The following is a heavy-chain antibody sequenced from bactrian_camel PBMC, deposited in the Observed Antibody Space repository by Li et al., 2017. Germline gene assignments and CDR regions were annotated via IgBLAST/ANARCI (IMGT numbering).Heavy chain of an antibody. CDR2: IYAYGRDT. CDR3: ATGGVGAREYLY. J-gene: IGHJ4*01. D-gene: IGHD5*01. CDR1: GFTFSNYG. Sequence: HVQLVESGGGLVQPGGSLRLSCLASGFTFSNYGMSWVRQAPGKGLEWVSGIYAYGRDTYYRDSVKGRFTVSRDNAKNTLYLQMNKLESEDTALYYCATGGVGAREYLYWGQGTQVTVS. V-gene: IGHV3-2*01.